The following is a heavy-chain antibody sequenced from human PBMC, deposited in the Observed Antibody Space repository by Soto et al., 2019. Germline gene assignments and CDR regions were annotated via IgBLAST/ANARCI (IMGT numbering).Heavy chain of an antibody. V-gene: IGHV4-30-4*01. CDR3: AGFGVGDRDDK. Sequence: KTSETLSLTCSVSGSYITSGDYHWTWIRQAPGKGLEWIGYISHSETTYYSPALKNRIIISSDFSMNQFSLRLNSVTAADTAVYFCAGFGVGDRDDKWGQGTLVTVS. D-gene: IGHD2-8*01. CDR1: GSYITSGDYH. J-gene: IGHJ4*02. CDR2: ISHSETT.